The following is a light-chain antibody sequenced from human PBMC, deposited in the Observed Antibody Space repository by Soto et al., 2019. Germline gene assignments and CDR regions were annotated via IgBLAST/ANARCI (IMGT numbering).Light chain of an antibody. Sequence: EIVMTQSPDTLSLSPGERASLSCRASQSFGGSYLAWYQQKPGQAPRLLISGASTRATGIPDRFSGSGSGTNFTLTVSRLEPEDFAVYYCQQYGRSRTFGQGTKVDIK. CDR1: QSFGGSY. J-gene: IGKJ1*01. CDR2: GAS. CDR3: QQYGRSRT. V-gene: IGKV3-20*01.